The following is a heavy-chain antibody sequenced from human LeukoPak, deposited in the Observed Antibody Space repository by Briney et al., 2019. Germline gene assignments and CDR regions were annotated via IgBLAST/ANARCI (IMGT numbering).Heavy chain of an antibody. CDR2: IIPIFGTA. V-gene: IGHV1-69*13. D-gene: IGHD2-8*01. CDR3: ASTRYCTNGVCYFDFDX. Sequence: GASVKVSCKASGGTFSSYAISWVRQASGQGLEWMGGIIPIFGTANYAQKFQGRVTITADESTSTAYMELSSLRSEDTAVYYCASTRYCTNGVCYFDFDXXXQGTLVTVSS. CDR1: GGTFSSYA. J-gene: IGHJ4*02.